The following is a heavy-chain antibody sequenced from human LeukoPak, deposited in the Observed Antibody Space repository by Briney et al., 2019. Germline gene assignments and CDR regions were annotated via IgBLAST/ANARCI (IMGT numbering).Heavy chain of an antibody. CDR2: ISAYRGYT. CDR1: GYTFTNYG. D-gene: IGHD5/OR15-5a*01. Sequence: GASVKVSCKASGYTFTNYGISWVRQAPGQGLEWMGWISAYRGYTHYAQKIQGRVTVTTEASTSTAYMELRSLTSYDTAVYYCARDAVSTTTAGGIDYWGQGTLVTVSS. CDR3: ARDAVSTTTAGGIDY. J-gene: IGHJ4*02. V-gene: IGHV1-18*01.